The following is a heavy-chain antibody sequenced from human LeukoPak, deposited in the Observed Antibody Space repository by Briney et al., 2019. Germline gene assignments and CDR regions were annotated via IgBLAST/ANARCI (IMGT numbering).Heavy chain of an antibody. CDR3: ARPYSGYEWCDY. J-gene: IGHJ4*02. D-gene: IGHD5-12*01. V-gene: IGHV1-2*06. CDR2: INPNNGGA. CDR1: EYTFSGYY. Sequence: ASVKVSCKASEYTFSGYYMHWVRQAPRHGLEWMGQINPNNGGANYAQKLQGRVAMTRDTSITPAYMELSRLTSADTAVYYCARPYSGYEWCDYWGQGNLVTVS.